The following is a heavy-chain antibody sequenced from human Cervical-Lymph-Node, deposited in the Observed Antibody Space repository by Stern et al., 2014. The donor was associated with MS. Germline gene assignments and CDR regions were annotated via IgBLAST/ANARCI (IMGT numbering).Heavy chain of an antibody. J-gene: IGHJ3*02. CDR2: IYWDDDK. V-gene: IGHV2-5*02. Sequence: QVTLRASGPTLVNPTQTLTLTCAFSGFSLSTTGVGVGWNRQPPGEALGWLELIYWDDDKRYSPSLKSRLTITKDTSKSQVDLILTNVDPVDTATYYCAHSPPSDDDAFDIWGQGTMVTISS. CDR1: GFSLSTTGVG. CDR3: AHSPPSDDDAFDI. D-gene: IGHD2-21*02.